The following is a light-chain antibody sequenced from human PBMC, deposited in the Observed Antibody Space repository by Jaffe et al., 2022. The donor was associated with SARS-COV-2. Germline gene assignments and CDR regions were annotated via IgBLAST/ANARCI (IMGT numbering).Light chain of an antibody. CDR2: KAS. CDR1: QSVNTW. Sequence: DIHMTQSPSTLSASVGDSVTITCRASQSVNTWLAWFQQRPGKTPKLLIYKASSLESGVPSRFSGTGSGTEFTLGISSLQPDDFATYYCQQYSSYPYTFGQGTRLEI. J-gene: IGKJ2*01. V-gene: IGKV1-5*03. CDR3: QQYSSYPYT.